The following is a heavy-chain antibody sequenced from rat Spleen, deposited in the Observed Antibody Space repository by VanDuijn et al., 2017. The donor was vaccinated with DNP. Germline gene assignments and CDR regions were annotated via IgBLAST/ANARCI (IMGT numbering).Heavy chain of an antibody. V-gene: IGHV5-46*01. CDR2: ISYEGSST. J-gene: IGHJ2*01. CDR3: ARGNYPGINTFDY. D-gene: IGHD1-4*01. Sequence: EVQLVESGGGLVQPGRSMKLSCVASGFTFSTFPMAWVRQAPTKGLEWVAYISYEGSSTYYRDSVKGRFTMSRDNAKSTLYLQMNSLRSEDTAIYYCARGNYPGINTFDYWGQGVTVTVSS. CDR1: GFTFSTFP.